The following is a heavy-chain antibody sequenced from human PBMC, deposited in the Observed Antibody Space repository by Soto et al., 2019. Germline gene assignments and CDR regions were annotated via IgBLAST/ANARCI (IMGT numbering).Heavy chain of an antibody. J-gene: IGHJ1*01. Sequence: GGSLRLSYTGSGFTFSDYSITWVRQAPGKGLEWVSSISSRGSFIYYADSLQGRLTISRENVKNLVFLQMRSLTPEDTALYFCVRVPSGAETDQITPFQHRREGTPVSVSS. CDR3: VRVPSGAETDQITPFQH. CDR1: GFTFSDYS. V-gene: IGHV3-21*06. CDR2: ISSRGSFI. D-gene: IGHD1-26*01.